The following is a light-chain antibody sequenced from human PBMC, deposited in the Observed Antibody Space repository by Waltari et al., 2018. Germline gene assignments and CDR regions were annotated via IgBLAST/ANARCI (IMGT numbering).Light chain of an antibody. V-gene: IGLV2-23*02. J-gene: IGLJ2*01. CDR3: CSYAGDSTLI. Sequence: QSALTQPASVSGSPGQSITISCTGTSSNVGGYTLVSWYQQHPGKAPHLILYDVNKRPPGISHRFSGAKSGNTASLTISGLQADDESDYYCCSYAGDSTLIFGGGTKLTVL. CDR1: SSNVGGYTL. CDR2: DVN.